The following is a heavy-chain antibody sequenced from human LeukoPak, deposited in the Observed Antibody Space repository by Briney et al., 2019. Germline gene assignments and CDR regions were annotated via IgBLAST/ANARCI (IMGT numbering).Heavy chain of an antibody. V-gene: IGHV5-51*01. CDR1: GYSFTTYW. J-gene: IGHJ4*02. CDR3: ARHRDGYLTD. D-gene: IGHD5-24*01. Sequence: PGGSLKISCKGSGYSFTTYWIGWVRQMPGKGLEWMGIIYLGDSDTRYSPSFQGQVTISADKSISTAYLQWSSLKTSDTAMYYCARHRDGYLTDWGQGTLVTVSS. CDR2: IYLGDSDT.